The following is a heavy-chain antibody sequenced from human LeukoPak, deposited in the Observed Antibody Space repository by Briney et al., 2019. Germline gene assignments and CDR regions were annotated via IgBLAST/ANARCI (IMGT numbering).Heavy chain of an antibody. CDR2: ISGSGGST. CDR3: VKDLNSEVGATAFDY. D-gene: IGHD1-26*01. V-gene: IGHV3-23*01. J-gene: IGHJ4*02. CDR1: GFTFSSYA. Sequence: TGGSLRLSCAASGFTFSSYAMSWVRQAPGKGLEWVSAISGSGGSTYYADSVKGRFTISRDNSKNTLYLQMNSLRAEDTAVYYCVKDLNSEVGATAFDYWGQGTLVTVSS.